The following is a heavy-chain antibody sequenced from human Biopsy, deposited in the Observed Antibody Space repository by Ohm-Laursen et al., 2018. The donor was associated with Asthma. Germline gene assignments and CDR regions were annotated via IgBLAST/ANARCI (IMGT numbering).Heavy chain of an antibody. D-gene: IGHD3-22*01. Sequence: SSVKVSCKASGYTFTNYAIHWVRQAPGQRPEWMGWINAGNGNTKYSQKLQGRVTITRDTSATTAYMELSSLRSEDTAVYYCARVRKDYYDSSGLSGGWFDPWGQGTLVTVSS. J-gene: IGHJ5*02. CDR2: INAGNGNT. V-gene: IGHV1-3*01. CDR1: GYTFTNYA. CDR3: ARVRKDYYDSSGLSGGWFDP.